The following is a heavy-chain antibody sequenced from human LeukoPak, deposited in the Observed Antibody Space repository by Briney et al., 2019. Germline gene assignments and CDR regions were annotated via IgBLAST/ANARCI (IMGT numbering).Heavy chain of an antibody. Sequence: SETLSLTCAVYGGSFSGDYWSWIRQPPGKGLEWIGEINHSGSTNYNLSLKSRVTISLDTSKNQFSLKVNSVTAADTAVYYCAREYWGTLDYWGQGTLVTVSS. V-gene: IGHV4-34*01. J-gene: IGHJ4*02. D-gene: IGHD2-8*02. CDR1: GGSFSGDY. CDR3: AREYWGTLDY. CDR2: INHSGST.